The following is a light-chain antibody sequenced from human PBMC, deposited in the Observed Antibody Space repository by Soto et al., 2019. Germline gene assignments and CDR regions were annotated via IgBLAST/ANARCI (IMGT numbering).Light chain of an antibody. J-gene: IGKJ2*01. Sequence: EIVRTQAPATLSVSPGERATLACRASLSVSSNLTWYQQKPCQAPRPHIYGASTRATGIPSRFSGSGSGTEFPLTISSLQSEDFAVYSCQQYNNGPPVTFGQGTKLEIK. CDR1: LSVSSN. CDR2: GAS. CDR3: QQYNNGPPVT. V-gene: IGKV3-15*01.